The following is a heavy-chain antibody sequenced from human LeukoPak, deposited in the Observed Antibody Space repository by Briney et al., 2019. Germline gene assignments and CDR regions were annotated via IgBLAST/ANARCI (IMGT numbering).Heavy chain of an antibody. CDR3: ARSAPIWDLESL. J-gene: IGHJ4*02. CDR1: GISFDSYS. Sequence: GGSLRLSCVASGISFDSYSMSWVRQAPGKGLEWVSYISSTSSTIYYADSVRGRFTISRDNARTSLYLQMNSLRAEDTAVYYCARSAPIWDLESLWGQGTLVTVSS. D-gene: IGHD3/OR15-3a*01. CDR2: ISSTSSTI. V-gene: IGHV3-48*01.